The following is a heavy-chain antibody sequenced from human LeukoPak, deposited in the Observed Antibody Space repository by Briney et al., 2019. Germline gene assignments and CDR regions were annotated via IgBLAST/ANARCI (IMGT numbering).Heavy chain of an antibody. J-gene: IGHJ6*02. D-gene: IGHD3-3*01. CDR1: GFTFSSYW. CDR2: IKQDGSEK. CDR3: ARGPSAQVYDFWSGYYITPYGMDV. Sequence: GGSLRLSCAASGFTFSSYWMSWVRQAPGKGLEWVANIKQDGSEKYYVDSVKGRFTISRDNAKNSLYLQMNSLRAEDTAVYYCARGPSAQVYDFWSGYYITPYGMDVWGQGTTVTVYS. V-gene: IGHV3-7*01.